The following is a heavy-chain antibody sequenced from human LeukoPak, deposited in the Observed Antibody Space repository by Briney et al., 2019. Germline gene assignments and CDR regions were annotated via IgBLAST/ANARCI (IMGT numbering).Heavy chain of an antibody. CDR1: GFTFTSYA. V-gene: IGHV3-23*01. CDR2: LRGDGST. CDR3: AKASWVSNGDAVL. D-gene: IGHD1-1*01. J-gene: IGHJ4*02. Sequence: GGSLRLSCAASGFTFTSYAMSWVRQAPARGLEWVSSLRGDGSTFYADSVKGRFTLSRDESRNTVYFQLNSLRVEDTAVYYCAKASWVSNGDAVLWGQGTLVTVFS.